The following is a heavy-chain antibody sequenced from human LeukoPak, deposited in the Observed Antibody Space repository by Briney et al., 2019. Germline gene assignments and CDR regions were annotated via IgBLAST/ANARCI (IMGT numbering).Heavy chain of an antibody. Sequence: SVKVSCKASGGTFSSYAISWVRQAPGQGLEWMGGIIPIFGTANYAQKFQGRVTITADESTSTAYMELSSLRSEDTAVYYCASPGRDGVPNAFDIWGQGTMVTVSS. J-gene: IGHJ3*02. V-gene: IGHV1-69*13. D-gene: IGHD3-3*01. CDR1: GGTFSSYA. CDR2: IIPIFGTA. CDR3: ASPGRDGVPNAFDI.